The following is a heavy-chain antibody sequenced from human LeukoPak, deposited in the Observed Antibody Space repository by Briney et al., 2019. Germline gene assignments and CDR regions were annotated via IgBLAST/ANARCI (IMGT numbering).Heavy chain of an antibody. CDR1: GFTFSNYG. V-gene: IGHV3-30*02. D-gene: IGHD6-13*01. CDR3: GKDLRYSSSCHSGDY. Sequence: GGSLRLSCAASGFTFSNYGMHWVRQAPGKGLEWVAFIRYDGSNKYYADFVKGRFSISRDISNNTLYLQMNSLRTDDTAVYFCGKDLRYSSSCHSGDYWGQGSLVIVSS. J-gene: IGHJ4*02. CDR2: IRYDGSNK.